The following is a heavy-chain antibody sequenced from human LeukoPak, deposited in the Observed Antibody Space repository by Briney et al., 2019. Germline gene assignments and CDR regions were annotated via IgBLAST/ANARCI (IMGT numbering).Heavy chain of an antibody. J-gene: IGHJ4*02. V-gene: IGHV3-72*01. CDR2: IRNKANSYTT. D-gene: IGHD2-15*01. Sequence: GGSLRLSCAASGFTVSSNYMSWVRQAPGKGLEWVGRIRNKANSYTTEYAASVKGRFSISRDDSKNSLYLQMNSLKTEDTAVYYCGRGDCSGGSCYVGAYWGQGTLVTVSS. CDR3: GRGDCSGGSCYVGAY. CDR1: GFTVSSNY.